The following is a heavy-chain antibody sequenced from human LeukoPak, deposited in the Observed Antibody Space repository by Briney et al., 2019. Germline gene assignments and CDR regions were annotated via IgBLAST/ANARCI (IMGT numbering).Heavy chain of an antibody. CDR3: AREPMVRGISFDY. J-gene: IGHJ4*02. D-gene: IGHD3-10*01. Sequence: GGSLRLSCAASGFTFSSYEMNWVRQAPGKGLEWVSYISSSGSTIYYADSVKGRFTISRDNAKNSLYLQMNSLRAEDTAVYYCAREPMVRGISFDYWGQGTLVTVSS. CDR1: GFTFSSYE. CDR2: ISSSGSTI. V-gene: IGHV3-48*03.